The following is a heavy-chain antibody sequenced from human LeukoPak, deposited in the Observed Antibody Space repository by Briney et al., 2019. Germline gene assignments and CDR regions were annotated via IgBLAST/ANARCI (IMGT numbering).Heavy chain of an antibody. CDR2: IYYSGST. CDR1: GGSITNYY. J-gene: IGHJ4*02. CDR3: ARVDIRDIDAFDI. Sequence: SETLSLTCTVSGGSITNYYWSWIRQPPGKGLEWIGYIYYSGSTKYKSSLKSRVTISVDTSKNQFSLKLSSVTAADTAVYYCARVDIRDIDAFDIWGQGTLVTVSS. V-gene: IGHV4-59*01. D-gene: IGHD2-2*03.